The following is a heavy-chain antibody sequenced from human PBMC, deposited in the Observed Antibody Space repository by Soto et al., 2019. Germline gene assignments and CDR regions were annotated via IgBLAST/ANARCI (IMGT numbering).Heavy chain of an antibody. CDR1: GFTFSSYG. J-gene: IGHJ6*02. V-gene: IGHV3-30*18. Sequence: GGSLRLSCAASGFTFSSYGMHWVRQAPGKGLEWVAVISYDGSNKYYADSVKGRFTISRDNSKNTLYLQMNSLRAEDTAVYYCAKDGYSSSSYYYYGMDVWGQGTTVTV. CDR3: AKDGYSSSSYYYYGMDV. CDR2: ISYDGSNK. D-gene: IGHD6-6*01.